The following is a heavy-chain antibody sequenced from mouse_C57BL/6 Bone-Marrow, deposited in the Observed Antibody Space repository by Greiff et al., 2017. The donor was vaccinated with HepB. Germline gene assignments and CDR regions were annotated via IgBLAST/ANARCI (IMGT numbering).Heavy chain of an antibody. CDR1: GYAFTNYL. D-gene: IGHD3-2*02. J-gene: IGHJ3*01. CDR3: ANDSSGYPFAY. V-gene: IGHV1-54*01. Sequence: QVQLQQSGAELVRPGTSVKVSCKASGYAFTNYLIEWVKQRPGQGLEWIGVINPGSGGTNYNEKFKGKATLTADKSSSTAYMQLSSLTSEDSAVYCCANDSSGYPFAYWGQGTLVTVSA. CDR2: INPGSGGT.